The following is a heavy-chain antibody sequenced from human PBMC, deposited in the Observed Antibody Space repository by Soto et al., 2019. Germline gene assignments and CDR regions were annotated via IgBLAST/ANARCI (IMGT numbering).Heavy chain of an antibody. V-gene: IGHV4-31*03. CDR3: ARNLSLGYCSGGSCRDSYYGMDV. Sequence: SETLSLTCTVSYGSISSGGYYWTWIRQHPGKGLEWIGYISYSGNTYYNPSLRSRVTMSLDTSKSQFSLNLSFVTAADTAVYYCARNLSLGYCSGGSCRDSYYGMDVWGQGTTVTVSS. D-gene: IGHD2-15*01. CDR2: ISYSGNT. J-gene: IGHJ6*02. CDR1: YGSISSGGYY.